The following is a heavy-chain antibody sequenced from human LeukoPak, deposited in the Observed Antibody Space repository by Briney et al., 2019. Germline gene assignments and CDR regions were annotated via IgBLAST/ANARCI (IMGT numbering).Heavy chain of an antibody. V-gene: IGHV1-2*02. D-gene: IGHD2/OR15-2a*01. CDR2: INPKSGDT. Sequence: ASVKVSCKASGNTFTAHYMHWVRQAPGQGLEWMGWINPKSGDTNYGQKFQGRVTMTRDTSINTAYMELRRLRSDDTAVYYCARLLTIATTAGFQHWGQGTLVTVSS. J-gene: IGHJ1*01. CDR1: GNTFTAHY. CDR3: ARLLTIATTAGFQH.